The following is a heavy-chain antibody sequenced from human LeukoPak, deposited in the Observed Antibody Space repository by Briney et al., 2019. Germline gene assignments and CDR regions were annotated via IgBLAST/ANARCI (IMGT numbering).Heavy chain of an antibody. D-gene: IGHD3-10*01. CDR2: IYYSGST. CDR3: ARDPPMGYFDY. CDR1: GGSIRSSTDY. J-gene: IGHJ4*02. V-gene: IGHV4-39*07. Sequence: SETLSLTCTVSGGSIRSSTDYWGWIRQPPGKELEWIGSIYYSGSTYYNPSLKSRVTISVDTSKNQFSVKLSSVTAADTAVYYCARDPPMGYFDYWGQGTLVTVSS.